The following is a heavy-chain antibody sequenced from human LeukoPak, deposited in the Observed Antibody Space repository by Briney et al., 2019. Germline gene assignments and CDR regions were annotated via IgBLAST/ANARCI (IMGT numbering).Heavy chain of an antibody. CDR2: IYYSGST. CDR1: GGSISSYY. J-gene: IGHJ4*02. D-gene: IGHD6-19*01. V-gene: IGHV4-59*12. CDR3: ARADSSGWIFDY. Sequence: SETLSLTCTVSGGSISSYYWSWIRQPPGKGLEWIGYIYYSGSTNYNPSLKSRVTISVDTSKNQFSLKLSSVTAADTAMYYCARADSSGWIFDYWGQGTLVTVSS.